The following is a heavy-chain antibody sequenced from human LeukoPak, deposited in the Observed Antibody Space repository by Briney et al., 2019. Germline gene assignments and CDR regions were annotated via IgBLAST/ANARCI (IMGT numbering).Heavy chain of an antibody. D-gene: IGHD1-26*01. CDR2: ISGSGGST. CDR3: AKDSGSYNTFDY. CDR1: GFTFSSYA. Sequence: GESLRLSCAASGFTFSSYAMSWVRQAPGKGLEWVSAISGSGGSTYYADSVKGRFTISRDNSKNTLYLQMNSLRAEDTAVYYCAKDSGSYNTFDYWGQGTLVTVSS. V-gene: IGHV3-23*01. J-gene: IGHJ4*02.